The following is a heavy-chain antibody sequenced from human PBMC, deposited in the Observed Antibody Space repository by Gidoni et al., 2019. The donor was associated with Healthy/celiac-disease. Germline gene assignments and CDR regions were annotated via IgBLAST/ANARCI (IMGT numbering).Heavy chain of an antibody. J-gene: IGHJ6*02. V-gene: IGHV4-34*01. Sequence: QVQLQQWGAVLFKPSDTLSLTCAVYGGSFSGYYWSWIRQPPGKGLEWLGEINHSGSTNYNPSLKSRVNISVDTSKNQFSLKLSSVTAADTAVYYCARGNWWQWLDVYYYYYGMDVWGQGTTVTVSS. D-gene: IGHD6-19*01. CDR3: ARGNWWQWLDVYYYYYGMDV. CDR1: GGSFSGYY. CDR2: INHSGST.